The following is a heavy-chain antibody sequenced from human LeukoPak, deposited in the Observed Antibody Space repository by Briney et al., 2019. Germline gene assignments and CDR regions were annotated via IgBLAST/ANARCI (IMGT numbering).Heavy chain of an antibody. V-gene: IGHV3-9*01. CDR2: ISWNSGSI. CDR3: AKALDGYNPDFDY. Sequence: GGSLRLSCAASGFTFDDYAMHWARQAPGKGLEWVSGISWNSGSIGYADSVKGRFTISRDNAKNSLYLQMSSLRAEDTALYYCAKALDGYNPDFDYWGQGTLVTVSS. J-gene: IGHJ4*02. CDR1: GFTFDDYA. D-gene: IGHD5-24*01.